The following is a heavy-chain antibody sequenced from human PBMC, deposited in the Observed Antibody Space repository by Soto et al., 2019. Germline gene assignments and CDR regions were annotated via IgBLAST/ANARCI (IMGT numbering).Heavy chain of an antibody. J-gene: IGHJ6*02. Sequence: SGVSLRLSCLASGLTFSSYWMHWVRQAPGKGLVWVSRINSDGSSTSYADSVKGRFTISRDNAKNTLYLQMNSLRAEDTAVYYCARFLPSPVAFGLDVWGQGTMV. CDR2: INSDGSST. CDR3: ARFLPSPVAFGLDV. D-gene: IGHD2-21*01. CDR1: GLTFSSYW. V-gene: IGHV3-74*01.